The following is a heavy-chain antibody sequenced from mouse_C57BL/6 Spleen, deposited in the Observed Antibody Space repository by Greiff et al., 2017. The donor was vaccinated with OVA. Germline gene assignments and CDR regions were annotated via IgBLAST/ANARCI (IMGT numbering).Heavy chain of an antibody. Sequence: EVKLQESGGGLVKPGGSLKLSCAASGFTFSSYAMSWVRQTPEKRLEWVATISDGGSYTYYPDNVKGRFTISRDNAKNNLYLQMSHLKSEDTAMYYCARVTGTLDYWGQGTTLTVSS. J-gene: IGHJ2*01. D-gene: IGHD4-1*01. V-gene: IGHV5-4*03. CDR1: GFTFSSYA. CDR3: ARVTGTLDY. CDR2: ISDGGSYT.